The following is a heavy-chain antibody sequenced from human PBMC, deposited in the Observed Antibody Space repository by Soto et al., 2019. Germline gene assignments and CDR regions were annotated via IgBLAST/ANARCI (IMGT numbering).Heavy chain of an antibody. CDR3: ASAAFGDYGHVDL. D-gene: IGHD2-21*01. CDR2: IIPALGTT. CDR1: GGPFSSHT. V-gene: IGHV1-69*08. Sequence: QDQLVQSGAEVKKPGSSVKVSCKAFGGPFSSHTFSWVRQAPGQGLEWMGRIIPALGTTTYAQKFQGRVTITAAESMTTVYMALNSLRTEDTGVYYFASAAFGDYGHVDLWGRGTLVTASS. J-gene: IGHJ2*01.